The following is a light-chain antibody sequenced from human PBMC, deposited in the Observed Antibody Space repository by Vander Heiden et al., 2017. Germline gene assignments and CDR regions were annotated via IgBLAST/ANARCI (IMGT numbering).Light chain of an antibody. J-gene: IGLJ2*01. Sequence: SYELTQPPSVSVSPGQTASITCSGEKLGDKYACWYQHMPGQSPVLIIYQDSKRPSGIPERFSGSNSGNTATLTISGTQAMDEADYYCQAWDSSTLVVFGGGTKLTVL. CDR3: QAWDSSTLVV. CDR2: QDS. V-gene: IGLV3-1*01. CDR1: KLGDKY.